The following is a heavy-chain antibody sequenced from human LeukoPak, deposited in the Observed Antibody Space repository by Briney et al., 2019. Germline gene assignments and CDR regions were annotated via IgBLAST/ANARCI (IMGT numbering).Heavy chain of an antibody. CDR1: GFTVSSNY. V-gene: IGHV3-53*01. J-gene: IGHJ4*02. D-gene: IGHD3-22*01. CDR3: ARGNNYYGSSGPLDY. CDR2: IYNGGST. Sequence: GGSLRLSCAASGFTVSSNYMSWVRQAPGEGLEWVSIIYNGGSTYYADSVKGRFTISRDNSKNTLYLQMNSLRAEDTAVYYCARGNNYYGSSGPLDYWGQGTLVTVSS.